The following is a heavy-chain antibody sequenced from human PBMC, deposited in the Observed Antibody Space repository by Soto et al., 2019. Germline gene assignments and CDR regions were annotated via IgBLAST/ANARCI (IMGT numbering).Heavy chain of an antibody. D-gene: IGHD1-1*01. V-gene: IGHV4-39*01. CDR1: GGYISSTSYY. CDR2: IYYTGTT. CDR3: ARGLRWTRSFDF. J-gene: IGHJ4*02. Sequence: QLQLQESGPGLVKPSETLSLICSVSGGYISSTSYYWGWIRHSPGTALEWIASIYYTGTTYYNPSLKGRVAISVDTSKTQVSLKVNSVTAADTAVYYRARGLRWTRSFDFWGQGTLVTVSS.